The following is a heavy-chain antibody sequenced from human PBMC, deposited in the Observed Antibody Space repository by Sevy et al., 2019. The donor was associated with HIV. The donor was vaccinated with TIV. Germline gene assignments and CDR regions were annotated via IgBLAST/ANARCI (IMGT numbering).Heavy chain of an antibody. Sequence: SETLSLTCTVSGDSFSSYFWAWIRQPAGKGLEWIGRINTSGSTNYNPSLKSRVTMSVDTSKSQFSLKVTSLTAADTAIYFCARSNWVTATNGFSKSYYFAYWGQGSLVTVSS. CDR3: ARSNWVTATNGFSKSYYFAY. CDR1: GDSFSSYF. CDR2: INTSGST. V-gene: IGHV4-4*07. D-gene: IGHD7-27*01. J-gene: IGHJ4*02.